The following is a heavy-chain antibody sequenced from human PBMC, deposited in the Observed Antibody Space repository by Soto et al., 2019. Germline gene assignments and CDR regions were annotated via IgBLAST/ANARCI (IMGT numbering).Heavy chain of an antibody. CDR1: GYTFTSYD. J-gene: IGHJ6*02. CDR2: MNPNSGNT. CDR3: ARWPDGYYYYGMDV. Sequence: QVQLVQSGAEVKKPGASVKVSCKASGYTFTSYDINWVRQATGQGLEWMGWMNPNSGNTGYAQKFQGRVPMTRNTCISTAYMELSSLGSEDTAVYYCARWPDGYYYYGMDVWGQGTTVTVSS. V-gene: IGHV1-8*01.